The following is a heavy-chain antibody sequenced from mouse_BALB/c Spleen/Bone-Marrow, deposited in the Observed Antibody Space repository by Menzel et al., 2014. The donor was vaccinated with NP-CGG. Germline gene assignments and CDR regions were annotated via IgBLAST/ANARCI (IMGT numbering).Heavy chain of an antibody. D-gene: IGHD2-4*01. Sequence: QVHVKQSGAELVRPGTSVKVSCKASGYAFXNYLIEWVKQRPGQGLEWIGVINPGSGGTNYNEKFKGKATLTADKSSSTAYMQLSSLTSDDSAVYFCARDGDYDEGYAMDYWGQGTSVTVSS. J-gene: IGHJ4*01. V-gene: IGHV1-54*01. CDR1: GYAFXNYL. CDR2: INPGSGGT. CDR3: ARDGDYDEGYAMDY.